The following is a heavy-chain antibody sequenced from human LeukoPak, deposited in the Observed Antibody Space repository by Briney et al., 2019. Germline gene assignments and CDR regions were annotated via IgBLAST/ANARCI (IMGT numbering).Heavy chain of an antibody. D-gene: IGHD6-19*01. CDR2: IYYDGSNK. Sequence: GGSLRLSCAASGCTFSSYGMQWVRQAPAKGREGVAVIYYDGSNKYYADSVKGQFTISRDNSKNTLYLQMNSLRAEDTAVYYCAKDLPYSSGWYPAFDIWGQGTMVTVSS. V-gene: IGHV3-30*18. CDR1: GCTFSSYG. J-gene: IGHJ3*02. CDR3: AKDLPYSSGWYPAFDI.